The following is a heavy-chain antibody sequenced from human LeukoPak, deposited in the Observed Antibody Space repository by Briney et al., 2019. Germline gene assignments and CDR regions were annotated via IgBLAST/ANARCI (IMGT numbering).Heavy chain of an antibody. D-gene: IGHD4-23*01. CDR1: GGSISSYY. CDR3: ARHYGGGAFDI. CDR2: IYYSGST. V-gene: IGHV4-59*01. Sequence: SGTLSLTCTVSGGSISSYYWSWIRQPPGKGLEWIGYIYYSGSTNYNPSLKSRVTISVDTSKNQFSLKLSSVTAADTAVYYCARHYGGGAFDIWGQGTMVTVSS. J-gene: IGHJ3*02.